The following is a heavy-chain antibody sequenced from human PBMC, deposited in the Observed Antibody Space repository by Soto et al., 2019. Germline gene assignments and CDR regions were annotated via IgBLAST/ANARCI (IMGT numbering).Heavy chain of an antibody. V-gene: IGHV3-66*01. D-gene: IGHD1-7*01. CDR3: ARSRTGTTYGGMDV. CDR1: GFAVSSNY. J-gene: IGHJ6*02. Sequence: EVQLVESVGDLVQPGGSLRLSCAASGFAVSSNYMTWVRQAPGNGLEWVSVIHSGGDTHYADSVRGRFTISRDNSKNTLYLQMNSLRAEDTAVYYCARSRTGTTYGGMDVWGQGTTVTVSS. CDR2: IHSGGDT.